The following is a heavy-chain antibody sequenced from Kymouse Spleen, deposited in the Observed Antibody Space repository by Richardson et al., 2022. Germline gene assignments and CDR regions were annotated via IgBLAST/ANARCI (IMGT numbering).Heavy chain of an antibody. Sequence: QVQLVESGGGVVQPGRSLRLSCAASGFTFSSYGMHWVRQAPGKGLEWVAVISYDGSNKYYADSVKGRFTISRDNSKNTLYLQMNSLRAEDTAVYYCAKRYSRYCTNGVCYGGMDVWGQGTTVTVSS. J-gene: IGHJ6*02. CDR2: ISYDGSNK. V-gene: IGHV3-30*18. CDR1: GFTFSSYG. CDR3: AKRYSRYCTNGVCYGGMDV. D-gene: IGHD2-8*01.